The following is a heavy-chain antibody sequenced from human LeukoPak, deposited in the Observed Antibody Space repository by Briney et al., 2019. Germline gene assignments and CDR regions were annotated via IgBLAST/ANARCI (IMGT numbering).Heavy chain of an antibody. CDR2: IYYSGST. Sequence: SETLSLTCTVSGDSINSAAYYWNWIRQHPGKGLEWIGYIYYSGSTYYNPSLKSRVTLSLDTSKNQFSLKLSSVTAADTAVYYCARDGVGATGKFDFWGQGTLVTVSS. D-gene: IGHD1-1*01. V-gene: IGHV4-31*03. CDR3: ARDGVGATGKFDF. J-gene: IGHJ4*02. CDR1: GDSINSAAYY.